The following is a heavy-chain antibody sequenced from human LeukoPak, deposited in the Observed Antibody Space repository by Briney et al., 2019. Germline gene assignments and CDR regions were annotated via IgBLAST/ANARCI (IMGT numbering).Heavy chain of an antibody. CDR3: ARHLYCSTTSCHGLYYYMDV. V-gene: IGHV3-7*01. CDR2: MKEDGSEK. J-gene: IGHJ6*03. Sequence: PGGPLRLSCAASGFTFRSYWMSWVRQAPGKGLEWVANMKEDGSEKYYVDSVKGRFTISRDNAKNSLYLQMNSLRAEDTAVYYCARHLYCSTTSCHGLYYYMDVWGKGTTVTVSS. D-gene: IGHD2-2*01. CDR1: GFTFRSYW.